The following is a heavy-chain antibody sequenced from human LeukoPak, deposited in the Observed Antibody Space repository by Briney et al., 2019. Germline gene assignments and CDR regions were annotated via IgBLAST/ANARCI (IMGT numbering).Heavy chain of an antibody. CDR2: IYSSGST. D-gene: IGHD5-18*01. CDR3: ARDLSGVTGYTYGRGIDY. V-gene: IGHV4-61*02. CDR1: SGSISSGTYY. J-gene: IGHJ4*02. Sequence: SQTLSLTCTVSSGSISSGTYYWSWIRQPAGKGLEWIGRIYSSGSTNYNPSLKSRVTISVDTSKNQFSLKLSSVTAADTAVYYCARDLSGVTGYTYGRGIDYWGQGTLVTVSS.